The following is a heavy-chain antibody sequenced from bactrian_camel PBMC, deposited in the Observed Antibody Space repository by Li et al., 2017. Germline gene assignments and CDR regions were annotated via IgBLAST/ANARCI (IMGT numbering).Heavy chain of an antibody. V-gene: IGHV3S5*01. Sequence: HVQLVESGGGLVQPGGSLRLSCAASGFTFSTYEMTWVRQAPGKGLEWVSGIDSDGTRTYYAESVKGRSTISRDNRKTTAYLRLTNLRVEDGAMYYCARGDWWTDSWGQGTQVTVS. CDR2: IDSDGTRT. J-gene: IGHJ4*01. CDR1: GFTFSTYE. CDR3: ARGDWWTDS. D-gene: IGHD7*01.